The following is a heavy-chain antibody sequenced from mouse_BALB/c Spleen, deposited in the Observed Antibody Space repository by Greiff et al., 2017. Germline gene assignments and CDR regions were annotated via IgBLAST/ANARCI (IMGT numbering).Heavy chain of an antibody. Sequence: EVQVVESGGGLVKPGGSLKLSCAASGFTFSSYAMSWVRQTPEKRLEWVASISSGGSTYYPDSVKGRFTISRDNARNILYLQMSSLRSEDTAMYYCARGYGYSYFDVWGAGTTVTVSS. CDR2: ISSGGST. V-gene: IGHV5-6-5*01. CDR1: GFTFSSYA. D-gene: IGHD1-1*01. J-gene: IGHJ1*01. CDR3: ARGYGYSYFDV.